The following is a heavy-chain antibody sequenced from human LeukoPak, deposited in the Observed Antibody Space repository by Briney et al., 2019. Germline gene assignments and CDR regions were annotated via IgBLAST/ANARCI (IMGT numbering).Heavy chain of an antibody. V-gene: IGHV3-53*01. Sequence: GGSLILSCAASGFTVTTNYMTWVRQAPGKGLEWVSGIHGDGRTYYADSVKGRFTISRDSSKNTLYLQMNSLRAEDTAVYYCATTGGYWTGIFDRWGQGTLVTVSS. CDR1: GFTVTTNY. CDR3: ATTGGYWTGIFDR. J-gene: IGHJ4*02. D-gene: IGHD2-8*02. CDR2: IHGDGRT.